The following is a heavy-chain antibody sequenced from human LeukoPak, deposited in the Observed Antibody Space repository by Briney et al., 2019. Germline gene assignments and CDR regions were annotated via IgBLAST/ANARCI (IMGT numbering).Heavy chain of an antibody. J-gene: IGHJ4*02. CDR1: GDSVSSNSAA. CDR3: AMSGSGSYSL. CDR2: AYYRSRWYI. D-gene: IGHD3-10*01. V-gene: IGHV6-1*01. Sequence: SQTLSLTCAISGDSVSSNSAAGNWIRQTPSRGLEWLGRAYYRSRWYIDYGVAVKGRITVKPDTSKNQLARQLNSVTSEDTAVYYCAMSGSGSYSLGGQGTLVTVSS.